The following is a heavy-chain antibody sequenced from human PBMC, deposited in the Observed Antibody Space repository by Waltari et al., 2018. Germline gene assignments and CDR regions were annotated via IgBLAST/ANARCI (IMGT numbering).Heavy chain of an antibody. CDR2: ISYDGSNK. CDR1: GFTFSSYA. V-gene: IGHV3-30*01. CDR3: ARDFSLGYCSGGSCYPNYYFDY. Sequence: QVQLVESGGGVVQPGRSLRLSCAASGFTFSSYAMHWVRQAPGKGLEWVAVISYDGSNKYYADSVKGRFTISRDNSKNTLYLQMNSLRAEDTAVYYCARDFSLGYCSGGSCYPNYYFDYWGQGTLVTVSS. J-gene: IGHJ4*02. D-gene: IGHD2-15*01.